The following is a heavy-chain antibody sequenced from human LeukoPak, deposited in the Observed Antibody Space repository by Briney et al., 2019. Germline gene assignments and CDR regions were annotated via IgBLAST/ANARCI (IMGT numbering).Heavy chain of an antibody. Sequence: GESLKTSCKGSGYSFTSYWIGWVRQMPGKGLEWMGIIYPGDSDTRYSPSFQGQVTISADKSISTAYLQWSSLKASDTAMYYCARQTAVVVPDLLNWFDPWGQGTLVTVSS. J-gene: IGHJ5*02. CDR3: ARQTAVVVPDLLNWFDP. CDR2: IYPGDSDT. CDR1: GYSFTSYW. V-gene: IGHV5-51*01. D-gene: IGHD2-2*01.